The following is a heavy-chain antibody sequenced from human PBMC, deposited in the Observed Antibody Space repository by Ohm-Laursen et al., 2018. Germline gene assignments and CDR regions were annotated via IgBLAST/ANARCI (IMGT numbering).Heavy chain of an antibody. D-gene: IGHD6-19*01. J-gene: IGHJ4*02. CDR2: IKQDGSEK. CDR3: AKGAYSSGGPAPFDY. V-gene: IGHV3-7*01. CDR1: GFTFSSYW. Sequence: SLRLSCTASGFTFSSYWMSWVRQAPGKGLEWVASIKQDGSEKNYVASVKGRFTISRDSAKNSLYLQMDSLRVEDTAVYYCAKGAYSSGGPAPFDYWGQGTLVTVSS.